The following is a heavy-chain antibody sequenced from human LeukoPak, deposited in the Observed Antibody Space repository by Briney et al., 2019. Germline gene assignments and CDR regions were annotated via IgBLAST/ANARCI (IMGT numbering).Heavy chain of an antibody. Sequence: GGSLRLSCAASGFTFGDYAMHWVRQAPGKGLEWVSLISWDGGSTYYADSVKGRFTISRDNSKNSLYLQLNSLRAEDTALYYCAKDIMEVGDYMDVWGKGTSVTVSS. CDR1: GFTFGDYA. CDR2: ISWDGGST. V-gene: IGHV3-43D*03. CDR3: AKDIMEVGDYMDV. D-gene: IGHD3-16*01. J-gene: IGHJ6*03.